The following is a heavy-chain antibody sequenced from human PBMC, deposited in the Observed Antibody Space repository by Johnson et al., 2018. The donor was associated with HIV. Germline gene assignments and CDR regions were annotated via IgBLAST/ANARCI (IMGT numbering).Heavy chain of an antibody. CDR2: ISGSGGST. Sequence: VQLVESGGGLVQPGGSLRLSCAASGFTVSSNYMSWVRQAPGKGLEWVSAISGSGGSTYYADSVKGRFTISRDNSKNTLYLQMNTLKTEDTAVYYCTTEGVRDGYSLAFDIWGQGTMVTVSS. CDR1: GFTVSSNY. J-gene: IGHJ3*02. CDR3: TTEGVRDGYSLAFDI. V-gene: IGHV3-23*04. D-gene: IGHD5-24*01.